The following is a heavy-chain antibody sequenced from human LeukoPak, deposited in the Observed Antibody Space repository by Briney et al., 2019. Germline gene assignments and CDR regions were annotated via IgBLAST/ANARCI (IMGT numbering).Heavy chain of an antibody. CDR1: GGSISSSSYY. CDR2: IYYSGST. CDR3: ARLDGSYSSYFDY. D-gene: IGHD3-10*01. J-gene: IGHJ4*02. V-gene: IGHV4-39*01. Sequence: SETLSLTCTVSGGSISSSSYYWGWIRQPPGKGLEWIGSIYYSGSTYYNPSLKSRVTISVDTSKNQLSLKLSSVTAADTAVYYCARLDGSYSSYFDYWGQGTLVTVSS.